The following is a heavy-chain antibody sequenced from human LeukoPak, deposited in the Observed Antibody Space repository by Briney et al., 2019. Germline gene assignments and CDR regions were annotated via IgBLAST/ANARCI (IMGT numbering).Heavy chain of an antibody. D-gene: IGHD2-21*01. CDR3: ARRNSGWFDP. CDR2: IYYSGST. Sequence: SETLSLTCTVSGGSISSGDYYWSWIRQPPGKGLEWIGYIYYSGSTYYNPSLESRLTISRDTSKNQFSLKLTSVTAADTAVYFCARRNSGWFDPWGQGTLVTVSS. CDR1: GGSISSGDYY. J-gene: IGHJ5*02. V-gene: IGHV4-30-4*01.